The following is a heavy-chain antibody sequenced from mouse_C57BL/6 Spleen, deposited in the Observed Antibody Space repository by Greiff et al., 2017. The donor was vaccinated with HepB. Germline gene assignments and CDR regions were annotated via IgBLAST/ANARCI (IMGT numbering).Heavy chain of an antibody. J-gene: IGHJ4*01. CDR3: AKNGNYEDYYAMDY. CDR1: GFSLTSYG. V-gene: IGHV2-5*01. Sequence: QVHVKQSGPGLVQPSQSLSITYTVSGFSLTSYGVHWVRQSPGKGLEWLGVIWRGGSTDYNAAFMSRLSITKDNSKSQVFFKMNSLQADDTAIYYCAKNGNYEDYYAMDYWGQGTSVTVSS. D-gene: IGHD2-1*01. CDR2: IWRGGST.